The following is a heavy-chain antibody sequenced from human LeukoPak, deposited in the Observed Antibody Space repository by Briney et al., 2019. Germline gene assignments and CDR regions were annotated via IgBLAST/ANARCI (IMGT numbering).Heavy chain of an antibody. CDR3: ARFLYYFDY. Sequence: GGSLRLSCAASGFMFTSYWMSWIRQAPGKGLEGVSYISSSGSTIYYADSVKGRFTISRDNAKNSLYLQMNSLRAEDTAVYYCARFLYYFDYWGQGTLVTVSS. CDR1: GFMFTSYW. CDR2: ISSSGSTI. V-gene: IGHV3-11*01. J-gene: IGHJ4*02.